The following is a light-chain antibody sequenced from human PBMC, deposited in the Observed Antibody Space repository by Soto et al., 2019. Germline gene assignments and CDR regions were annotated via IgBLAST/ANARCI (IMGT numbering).Light chain of an antibody. Sequence: QSVLTQPASVSGSPGQSITISCTGTTSDVGGYNRVSWYQQHPGKAPTLMIKDVSNRPSVVSDRFSGSKSGNTASLTISGLQPEDEADYYCSSFTISSTWVFGGGTKVTVL. CDR3: SSFTISSTWV. CDR2: DVS. CDR1: TSDVGGYNR. J-gene: IGLJ3*02. V-gene: IGLV2-14*03.